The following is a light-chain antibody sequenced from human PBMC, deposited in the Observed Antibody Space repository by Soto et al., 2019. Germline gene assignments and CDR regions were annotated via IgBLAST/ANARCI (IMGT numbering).Light chain of an antibody. CDR3: GTWDSSLSLYV. CDR1: SSNIGNNY. Sequence: QSVLTRPPSVSAAPGQKVTISCSGSSSNIGNNYVSWYQQLPGTAPKLLIYDNNKRPSGIPDRFSGSKSGTSATLGIAGLQTGDEADYYCGTWDSSLSLYVFGTGTKVTVL. V-gene: IGLV1-51*01. J-gene: IGLJ1*01. CDR2: DNN.